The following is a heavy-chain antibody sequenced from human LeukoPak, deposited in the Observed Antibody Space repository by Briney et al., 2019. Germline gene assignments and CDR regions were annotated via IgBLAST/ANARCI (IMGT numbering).Heavy chain of an antibody. V-gene: IGHV3-23*01. CDR3: AKDFSSSSWRAY. CDR2: ISGSGGST. CDR1: GFTFSSYW. D-gene: IGHD6-6*01. Sequence: GGSLRLSCAASGFTFSSYWMSWVRQAPGKGLEWVSAISGSGGSTYYADSVKGRFTISRDNSKNTLYLQMNSLRAEDTAVYYCAKDFSSSSWRAYWGQGTLVTVSS. J-gene: IGHJ4*02.